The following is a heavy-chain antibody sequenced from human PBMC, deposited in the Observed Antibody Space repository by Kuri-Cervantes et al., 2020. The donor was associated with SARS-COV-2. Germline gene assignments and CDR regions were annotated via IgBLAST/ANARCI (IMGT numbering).Heavy chain of an antibody. CDR1: GFIFSDYF. CDR2: ISYDAINK. V-gene: IGHV3-30-3*01. J-gene: IGHJ4*02. Sequence: GGSLRLSCAASGFIFSDYFLHWVRQAPGKGLEWVVVISYDAINKYYADSGKGRFTISRDNSKNTLFLQMNSLRAEDTAVYYCARGKQDFDYWGQGTLVTVSS. CDR3: ARGKQDFDY.